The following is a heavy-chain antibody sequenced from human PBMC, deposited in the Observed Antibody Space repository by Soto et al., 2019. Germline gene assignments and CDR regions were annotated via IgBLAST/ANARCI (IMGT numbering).Heavy chain of an antibody. D-gene: IGHD3-3*02. Sequence: QAQLVQSGAEMKKPGASVKVSCKATGYTFSAYTMNWVRQAPGQSLEWMGWINAGSGNTKYSQNFQGRVSIIRDTSASTVYMELTGLTSEDTAVYYCARDTETLGPRANDALDIWGQGTMVTVSS. CDR3: ARDTETLGPRANDALDI. J-gene: IGHJ3*02. V-gene: IGHV1-3*01. CDR1: GYTFSAYT. CDR2: INAGSGNT.